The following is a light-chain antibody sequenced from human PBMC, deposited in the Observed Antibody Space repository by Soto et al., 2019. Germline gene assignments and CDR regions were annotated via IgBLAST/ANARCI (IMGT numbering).Light chain of an antibody. V-gene: IGKV1-8*01. CDR2: AAS. J-gene: IGKJ1*01. Sequence: AIRMTQSPSSLSASTGDRVTITCRASQGISSYLAWYQQKPGKATKLLIYAASTLQSGVPSRFSGSESGTDFTLTISCLQSEDFATYYCQQYYSYPRTFGQGTKVEIK. CDR1: QGISSY. CDR3: QQYYSYPRT.